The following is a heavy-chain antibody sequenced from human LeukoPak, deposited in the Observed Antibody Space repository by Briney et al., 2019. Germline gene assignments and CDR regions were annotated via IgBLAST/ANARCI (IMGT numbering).Heavy chain of an antibody. Sequence: ASVRVSCKVSGHTLSELSLHWVRQAPGKGLEWMGGFDPEDDEIIYAQRFQGGVTMTEDTSTDTAYMELSSLRSEDTAVYYCALLIVRNIVDIWGQGTMVTVAS. CDR3: ALLIVRNIVDI. J-gene: IGHJ3*02. CDR2: FDPEDDEI. V-gene: IGHV1-24*01. D-gene: IGHD2/OR15-2a*01. CDR1: GHTLSELS.